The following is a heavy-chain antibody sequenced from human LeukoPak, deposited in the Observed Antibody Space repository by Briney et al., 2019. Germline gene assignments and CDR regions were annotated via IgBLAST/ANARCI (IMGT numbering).Heavy chain of an antibody. Sequence: GRSLRLSCAASEFTFSSYGMHWVRQAPGKGLEWVAVISYDGSNKYYADSVKGRFTISRDNSKNTLYLQMNSLRAEDTAVYYCAKGLIAARLTPFDYWGQGTLVTVSS. CDR1: EFTFSSYG. D-gene: IGHD6-6*01. CDR3: AKGLIAARLTPFDY. J-gene: IGHJ4*02. V-gene: IGHV3-30*18. CDR2: ISYDGSNK.